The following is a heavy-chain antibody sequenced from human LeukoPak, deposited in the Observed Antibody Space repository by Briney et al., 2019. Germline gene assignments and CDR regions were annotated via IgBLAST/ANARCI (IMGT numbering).Heavy chain of an antibody. Sequence: GGSLRLSCAASGFTFSSYAMSWVRQAPGKGLEWVSAISGSGGSTYYADSVKGRFTISRDNSKNTLYLQMNSLRAKDTAVYYCAKATGGGATLRYFDWSQYYYYGMDVWGQGTTVTVSS. D-gene: IGHD3-9*01. CDR2: ISGSGGST. CDR3: AKATGGGATLRYFDWSQYYYYGMDV. J-gene: IGHJ6*02. V-gene: IGHV3-23*01. CDR1: GFTFSSYA.